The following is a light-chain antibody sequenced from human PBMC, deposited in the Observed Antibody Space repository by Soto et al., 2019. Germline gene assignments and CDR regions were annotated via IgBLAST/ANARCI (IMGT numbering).Light chain of an antibody. V-gene: IGKV1-27*01. CDR1: QAISNY. CDR3: QKYYSALSLT. CDR2: APS. Sequence: DIQMTQSPSSLSASVGDRVTITCRESQAISNYLAWYQQKPGRVPKLLIYAPSTLQSGVPSRFSGSGSGTDFTLTISSLQPEDVATYYCQKYYSALSLTFGGGTRVEIK. J-gene: IGKJ4*01.